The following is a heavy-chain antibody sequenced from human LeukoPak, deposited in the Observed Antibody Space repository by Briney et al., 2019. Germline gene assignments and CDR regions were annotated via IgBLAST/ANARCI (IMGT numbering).Heavy chain of an antibody. J-gene: IGHJ5*02. CDR2: IYTSGST. D-gene: IGHD3-22*01. Sequence: PSQTLSFTCTVSGGSISSGSYYWSWIRQPAGKGLEWIGRIYTSGSTNYNPSLKSRVTISVDTSKNQFSLKLSSVTAADTAVYYCARGDYDSRYNWFDPWGQGTLVTVSS. CDR3: ARGDYDSRYNWFDP. V-gene: IGHV4-61*02. CDR1: GGSISSGSYY.